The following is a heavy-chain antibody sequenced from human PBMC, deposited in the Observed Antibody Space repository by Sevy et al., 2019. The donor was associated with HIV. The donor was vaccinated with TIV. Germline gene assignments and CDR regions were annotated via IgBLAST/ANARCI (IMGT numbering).Heavy chain of an antibody. J-gene: IGHJ5*02. D-gene: IGHD7-27*01. CDR2: ISADNGKT. CDR1: GYTFTSYA. V-gene: IGHV1-18*01. Sequence: ASVKVSCKASGYTFTSYAITWVRQAPGQGLEWMGGISADNGKTEYAQKVQGRVTMTTDTSTSTAYMELRSLRSDDTAVYYCARRRRLCELGGNWFDPWGQGTLVTVSS. CDR3: ARRRRLCELGGNWFDP.